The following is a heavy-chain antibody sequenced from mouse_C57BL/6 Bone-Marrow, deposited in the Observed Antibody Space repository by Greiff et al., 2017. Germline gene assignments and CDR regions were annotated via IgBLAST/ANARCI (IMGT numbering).Heavy chain of an antibody. CDR1: GYTFTSYW. D-gene: IGHD6-1*01. CDR2: IHPNSGST. J-gene: IGHJ1*03. Sequence: QVQLQQPGAELVKPGASVKLSCKASGYTFTSYWMHWVKQRPGQGLEWIGMIHPNSGSTNYNEKCKSKATLTVDKSSRTGYMQLSILTSADSAVSYCASSPYFLYVWGTGTTVTVSS. CDR3: ASSPYFLYV. V-gene: IGHV1-64*01.